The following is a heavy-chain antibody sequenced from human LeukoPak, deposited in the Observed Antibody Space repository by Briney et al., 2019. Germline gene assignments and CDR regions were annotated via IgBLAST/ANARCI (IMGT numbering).Heavy chain of an antibody. V-gene: IGHV4-34*01. J-gene: IGHJ4*02. CDR3: SRESGAFCPFGY. Sequence: SDTLSLTCAVYGGSFSGYYWSWLRQPPGKGLEWIGEINHSGSTNYNPSLNGRVTMSLDKSSNQLSLNLTSVTAADTATYYCSRESGAFCPFGYWGQGTLVIVSS. D-gene: IGHD1-26*01. CDR1: GGSFSGYY. CDR2: INHSGST.